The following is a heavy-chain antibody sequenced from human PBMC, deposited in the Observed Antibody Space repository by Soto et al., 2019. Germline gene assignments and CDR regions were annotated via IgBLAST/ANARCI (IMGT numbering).Heavy chain of an antibody. CDR1: GYSFTGFY. D-gene: IGHD2-2*01. Sequence: ASVKVSCKAAGYSFTGFYLHWLRQAPGQGLEWMGWINPNSGDTKYAQNFQGWVTMTRDTSINTAYMELSRLTSDDTAVYYCARMCSRTNCLCDAFDIWGQGTMVTVS. V-gene: IGHV1-2*04. CDR3: ARMCSRTNCLCDAFDI. CDR2: INPNSGDT. J-gene: IGHJ3*02.